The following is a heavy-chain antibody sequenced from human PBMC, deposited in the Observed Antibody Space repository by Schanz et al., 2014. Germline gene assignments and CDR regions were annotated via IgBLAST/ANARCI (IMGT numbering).Heavy chain of an antibody. Sequence: VQLEQSGAEVKKPGSSVKVSCKASGGTFSSFGINWVRQAPGQGLEWMGRIIPSLGLAKYEQKFQDKVTITADTSTTTAYMELSGLRSEDTAVYYCARDGVDAAAGGNYWGQGTLVIVSS. V-gene: IGHV1-69*04. CDR2: IIPSLGLA. J-gene: IGHJ4*02. D-gene: IGHD6-13*01. CDR1: GGTFSSFG. CDR3: ARDGVDAAAGGNY.